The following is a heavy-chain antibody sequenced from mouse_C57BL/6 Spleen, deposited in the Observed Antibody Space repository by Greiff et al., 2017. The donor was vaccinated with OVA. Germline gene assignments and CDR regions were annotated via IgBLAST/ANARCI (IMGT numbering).Heavy chain of an antibody. CDR3: TRGGNYYGSP. V-gene: IGHV1-15*01. CDR2: IDPETGGT. Sequence: QVQLQQSGAELVRPGASVTLSCKASGYTFTDYEMHWVKQTPVHGLEWIGAIDPETGGTAYNQKFKGKAILTADKSSSTAYMELRSLTSEDSAVYYCTRGGNYYGSPWGQGTSVTVSS. CDR1: GYTFTDYE. J-gene: IGHJ4*01. D-gene: IGHD1-1*01.